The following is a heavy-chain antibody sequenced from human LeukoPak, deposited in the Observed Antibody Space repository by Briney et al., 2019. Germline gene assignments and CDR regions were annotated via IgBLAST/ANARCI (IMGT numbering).Heavy chain of an antibody. CDR2: INHTGNT. J-gene: IGHJ5*02. Sequence: PSETLSLTCAVNGGSFSGYYWNWIRQPPGKRLEWIGEINHTGNTNYNPSLKSRVTISVDTSKTQFSLKLSSVTAADTAVYYCAREIQPWGQGTLVTVSS. CDR1: GGSFSGYY. V-gene: IGHV4-34*01. CDR3: AREIQP. D-gene: IGHD1-1*01.